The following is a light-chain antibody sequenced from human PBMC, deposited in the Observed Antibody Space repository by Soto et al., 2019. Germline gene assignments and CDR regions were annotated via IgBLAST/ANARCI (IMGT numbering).Light chain of an antibody. V-gene: IGKV3-20*01. CDR3: QQYGSSPPIT. J-gene: IGKJ4*01. CDR2: GAS. CDR1: QSVRSNY. Sequence: EIVLTQSPATLSLSPGERATLSCRASQSVRSNYLAWYQQKPGQAPRLLIYGASSRATGIPDRFSGSGSGTDFTLTISRLEPEDFAVYYCQQYGSSPPITFGGGSKVDIK.